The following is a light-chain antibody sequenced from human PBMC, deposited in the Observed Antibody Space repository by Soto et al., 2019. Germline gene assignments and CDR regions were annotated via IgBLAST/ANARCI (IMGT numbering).Light chain of an antibody. Sequence: DIVMTQSPDSLAVSLGERATIDCKSSQTVLYISNNKNYLAWYQQKPGQPPKLLIYWASTRESGVPDRFSGSGSATDFTLTISSLQEEDAALYYCQQFFTTPWTFGRGTKVEIK. CDR3: QQFFTTPWT. J-gene: IGKJ1*01. V-gene: IGKV4-1*01. CDR1: QTVLYISNNKNY. CDR2: WAS.